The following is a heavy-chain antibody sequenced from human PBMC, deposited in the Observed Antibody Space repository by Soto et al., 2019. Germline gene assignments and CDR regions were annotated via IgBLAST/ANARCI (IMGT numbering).Heavy chain of an antibody. CDR2: IYTSGST. CDR3: ARDWYCSSTSYYPAYYYYGMDV. J-gene: IGHJ6*02. V-gene: IGHV4-4*07. CDR1: GGSISSHY. Sequence: LEPLSLTCTVSGGSISSHYGSWIRQPAGKGLEWIGRIYTSGSTNYNPSLKSRVTMSVDTSKNQFSLKLSSVTAADTAVYYCARDWYCSSTSYYPAYYYYGMDVWGQGTTVTVS. D-gene: IGHD2-2*01.